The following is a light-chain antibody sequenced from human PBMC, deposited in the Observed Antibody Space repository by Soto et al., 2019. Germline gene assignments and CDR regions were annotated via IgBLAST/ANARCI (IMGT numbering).Light chain of an antibody. CDR1: QSVRSGY. CDR2: GAS. V-gene: IGKV3-20*01. Sequence: EIVLTQSPGTLSLSPGERATLSCRASQSVRSGYLAWYQQKPGQAPRLLIYGASYRATGIPDRFSGGGSGTDFTLTISRLEPEDFAVYYCQQSGSSPYTFGQGTKLEIK. J-gene: IGKJ2*01. CDR3: QQSGSSPYT.